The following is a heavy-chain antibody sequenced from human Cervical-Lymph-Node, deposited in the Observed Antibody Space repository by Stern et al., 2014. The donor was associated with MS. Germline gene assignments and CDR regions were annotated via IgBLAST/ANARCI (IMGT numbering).Heavy chain of an antibody. J-gene: IGHJ4*02. V-gene: IGHV5-51*01. D-gene: IGHD3-10*01. Sequence: EVQLVESGAEVKKPGESLKISCKGSGYSFTSYWIGWVRQMPGKGLEWMGVIYPGDSDTRYSPSFQCQVTISADKSISTAYLQWSSLKASDTAMYYCARLRDGGGELLSVFDYWGQGTLVTVCS. CDR1: GYSFTSYW. CDR2: IYPGDSDT. CDR3: ARLRDGGGELLSVFDY.